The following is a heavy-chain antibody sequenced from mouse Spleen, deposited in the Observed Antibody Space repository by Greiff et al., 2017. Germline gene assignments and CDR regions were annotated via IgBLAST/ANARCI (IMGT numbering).Heavy chain of an antibody. V-gene: IGHV1-64*01. J-gene: IGHJ1*01. CDR1: GYTFTSYW. Sequence: QVQLQQPGAELVKPGASVKLSCKASGYTFTSYWMHWVKQRPGQGLEWIGMIHPNSGSTNYNEKFKSKATLTVDKSSSTAYMQLSRLTSEDSAVYYCARGKLNYYGSSYWYFDVWGAGTTVTVSS. CDR2: IHPNSGST. D-gene: IGHD1-1*01. CDR3: ARGKLNYYGSSYWYFDV.